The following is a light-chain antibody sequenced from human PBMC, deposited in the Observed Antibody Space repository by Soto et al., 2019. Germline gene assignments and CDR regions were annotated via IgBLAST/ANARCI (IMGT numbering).Light chain of an antibody. CDR2: ENN. CDR1: SSNIGNNF. J-gene: IGLJ3*02. Sequence: QSVLTQPPSVSAAPGQTVTISCAGSSSNIGNNFVSWYQQLPGTAPKLLIYENNKRPSGIPDRFSGSKSGTSASLVITGLQTGDEAVYYCGTWDSSLTVWVFGGGTKLTVL. CDR3: GTWDSSLTVWV. V-gene: IGLV1-51*02.